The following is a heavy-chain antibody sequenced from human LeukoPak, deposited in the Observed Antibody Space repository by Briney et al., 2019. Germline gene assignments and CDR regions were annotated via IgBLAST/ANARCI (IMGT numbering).Heavy chain of an antibody. Sequence: SETLSLTCAVSGYSISSGYYWGWIRQPPGKGLEWIGSIYQSGSTYYNPSLKSRVTISVDTSKNQFSLKLSSVTAADTAVYYCARDVLLWFGELPADAFDIWGQGTMVTVSS. J-gene: IGHJ3*02. CDR1: GYSISSGYY. CDR2: IYQSGST. CDR3: ARDVLLWFGELPADAFDI. V-gene: IGHV4-38-2*02. D-gene: IGHD3-10*01.